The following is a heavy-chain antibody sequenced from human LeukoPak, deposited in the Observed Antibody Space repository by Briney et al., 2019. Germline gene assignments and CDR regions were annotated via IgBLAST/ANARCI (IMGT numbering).Heavy chain of an antibody. V-gene: IGHV3-21*01. CDR1: GFTFSSYS. D-gene: IGHD4-17*01. J-gene: IGHJ4*02. Sequence: GGSLRLSCAASGFTFSSYSMNWVRQAPGKGLEWVSSISSSSSYIYYADSVKGRFTISRDNAKNSLYLQMNSLRAEDTAVYYCARGSPDYGDYGEGDYWGQGTLVTVSS. CDR3: ARGSPDYGDYGEGDY. CDR2: ISSSSSYI.